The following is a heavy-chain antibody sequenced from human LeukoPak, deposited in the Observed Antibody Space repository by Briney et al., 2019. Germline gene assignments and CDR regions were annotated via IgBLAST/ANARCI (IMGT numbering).Heavy chain of an antibody. D-gene: IGHD6-19*01. J-gene: IGHJ6*03. CDR3: ARASAVAVPGHYYMDV. CDR1: GYTLTELS. CDR2: INPSGGST. V-gene: IGHV1-46*01. Sequence: ASVKVSCKVSGYTLTELSMHWVRQAPGKGLEWMGIINPSGGSTSYAQKFQGRVTMTRDMSTSTVYMELSSLRSEDTAVYYCARASAVAVPGHYYMDVWGKGTTVTVSS.